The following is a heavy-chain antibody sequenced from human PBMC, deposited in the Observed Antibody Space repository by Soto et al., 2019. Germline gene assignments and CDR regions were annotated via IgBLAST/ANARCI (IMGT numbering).Heavy chain of an antibody. J-gene: IGHJ5*02. CDR1: GYTFINYA. CDR2: INTNNGDT. V-gene: IGHV1-18*04. Sequence: ASVKVSCKASGYTFINYAISWLRQAPGQGLEWMGWINTNNGDTNYSRNFQGRVTMTTATSTSTAYMELRSLRSDDTAVYYCARVAGSYGYKWFDPWGQGTLVTVSS. D-gene: IGHD1-26*01. CDR3: ARVAGSYGYKWFDP.